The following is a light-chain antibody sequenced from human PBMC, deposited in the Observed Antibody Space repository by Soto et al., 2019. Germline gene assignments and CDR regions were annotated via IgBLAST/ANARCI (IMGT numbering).Light chain of an antibody. CDR1: RGHSSYA. CDR2: LNSDGSH. J-gene: IGLJ1*01. CDR3: QTWGTGIHYV. V-gene: IGLV4-69*01. Sequence: QLVLTQSPSASASLGASVKLTCTLSRGHSSYAIAWHQQQPEKGPRYLMKLNSDGSHSKGDGIPDRFSGSSSGAERYLTISSPQSEDEADYYCQTWGTGIHYVFGTGTKLTVL.